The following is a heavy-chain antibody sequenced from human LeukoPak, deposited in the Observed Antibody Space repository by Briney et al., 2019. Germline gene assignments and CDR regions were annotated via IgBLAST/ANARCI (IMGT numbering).Heavy chain of an antibody. Sequence: PGESLRLSCAASGFTFSSYSMNWVRQAPGKGLEWVSSISSSSSYIYYADSVKGRFTISRDNAKNSLYLQMNSLRAEDTAVYYCARDSSGWPNQDYWGQGTLVTVSS. CDR3: ARDSSGWPNQDY. V-gene: IGHV3-21*01. J-gene: IGHJ4*02. CDR2: ISSSSSYI. D-gene: IGHD6-19*01. CDR1: GFTFSSYS.